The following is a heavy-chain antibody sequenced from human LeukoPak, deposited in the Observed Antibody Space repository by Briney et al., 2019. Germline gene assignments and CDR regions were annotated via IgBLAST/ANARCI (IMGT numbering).Heavy chain of an antibody. D-gene: IGHD4-11*01. CDR2: IYYSGST. CDR1: GGSISSGGYY. Sequence: PSETLSLTCTVSGGSISSGGYYWSWIRQPPGKGLEWIGYIYYSGSTYYNPSLKSRVTISVDTSKNQFSLKLSSVTAADTAVYYCARIHSNYVGYYYYMDVWGKGTTVTVSS. CDR3: ARIHSNYVGYYYYMDV. J-gene: IGHJ6*03. V-gene: IGHV4-30-2*03.